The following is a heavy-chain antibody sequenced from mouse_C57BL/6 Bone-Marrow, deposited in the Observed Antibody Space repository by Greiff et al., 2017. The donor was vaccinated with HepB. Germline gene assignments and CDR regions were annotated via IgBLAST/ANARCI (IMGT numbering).Heavy chain of an antibody. Sequence: QVQLKESGPELVKPGASVKISCKASGYAFSSSWMNWVKQRPGKGLEWIGRIYPGDGDTNYNGKFKGKATLTADKSSSTAYMQLSSLTSEDSAVYFWAREDYYGRSYWGQGTTLTVSS. V-gene: IGHV1-82*01. CDR3: AREDYYGRSY. D-gene: IGHD1-1*01. CDR1: GYAFSSSW. J-gene: IGHJ2*01. CDR2: IYPGDGDT.